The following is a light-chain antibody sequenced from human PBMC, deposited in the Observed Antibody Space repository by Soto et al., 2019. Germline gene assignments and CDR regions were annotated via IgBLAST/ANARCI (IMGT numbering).Light chain of an antibody. CDR2: GAS. Sequence: EVVMTQSPATLSVSLGERVTRSCRASQSVRSNLAWYQQKPGQSPRLLIYGASTRATGIPDRFSGSGSGTDFTLTISRLEPEDFAVYYCQQYGSSPITFGQGTRLEIK. J-gene: IGKJ5*01. CDR1: QSVRSN. CDR3: QQYGSSPIT. V-gene: IGKV3-20*01.